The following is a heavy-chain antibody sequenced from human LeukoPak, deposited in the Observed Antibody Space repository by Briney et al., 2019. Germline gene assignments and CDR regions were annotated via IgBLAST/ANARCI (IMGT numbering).Heavy chain of an antibody. Sequence: ASVKVSCKASGYTFTSYDINWVRQATGQGLEWMGWMNPNSGNTGYAQKFQGRVTMTRNTSISTAYMELSSLRSEDTAVYYCARGLYCSSTSCYYYYGMDVWGQGTTVTVS. CDR3: ARGLYCSSTSCYYYYGMDV. CDR2: MNPNSGNT. V-gene: IGHV1-8*01. D-gene: IGHD2-2*01. J-gene: IGHJ6*02. CDR1: GYTFTSYD.